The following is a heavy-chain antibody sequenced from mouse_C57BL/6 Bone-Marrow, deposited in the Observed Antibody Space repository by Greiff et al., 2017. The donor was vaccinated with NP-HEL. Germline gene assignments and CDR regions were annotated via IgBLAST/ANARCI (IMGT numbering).Heavy chain of an antibody. CDR3: ARGNYYGSTSWFGY. Sequence: VQLQQSGPELVKPGTSVHISCKTSGYAFTEYTMHWVKQSHGKSLEWIGGFTPNNGGTTYNQRFKGKATLTVDKSSTTAYMELRSLTSEESAVYYCARGNYYGSTSWFGYWGQGTLVTVST. CDR1: GYAFTEYT. V-gene: IGHV1-18*01. D-gene: IGHD1-1*01. CDR2: FTPNNGGT. J-gene: IGHJ3*01.